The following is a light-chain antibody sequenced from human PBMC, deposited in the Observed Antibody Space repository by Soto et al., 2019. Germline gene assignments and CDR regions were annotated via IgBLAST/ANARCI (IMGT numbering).Light chain of an antibody. CDR1: TSNIGAPYD. J-gene: IGLJ1*01. CDR3: QSYDSSLYGYV. V-gene: IGLV1-40*01. Sequence: QSVLTQPPSVSGAPGQRVSISCTGSTSNIGAPYDVHWYQHLPGTAPKLLIYGDNNRPSGVPDRFSGSKSGTSASLVITGLQAEDEANYYCQSYDSSLYGYVFGSGTKVTVL. CDR2: GDN.